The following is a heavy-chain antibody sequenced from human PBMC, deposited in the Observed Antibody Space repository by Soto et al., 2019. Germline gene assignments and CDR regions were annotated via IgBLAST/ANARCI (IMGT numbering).Heavy chain of an antibody. CDR1: GFTFSGDT. D-gene: IGHD4-17*01. CDR2: ISSNSSNI. V-gene: IGHV3-21*05. Sequence: GGSLRLSCSASGFTFSGDTIYWVRQPPGKGLECVSGISSNSSNIYYADSVKGRFTISRDNPKNSLYLQMNSLRAEDTAVYYCASLTSEDDAFDIWGLGTMVTVSS. J-gene: IGHJ3*02. CDR3: ASLTSEDDAFDI.